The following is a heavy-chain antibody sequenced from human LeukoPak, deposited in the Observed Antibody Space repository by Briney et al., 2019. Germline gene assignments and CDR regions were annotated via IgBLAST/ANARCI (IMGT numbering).Heavy chain of an antibody. Sequence: GGSLRLSCVASGFTFSDYAMNWVRQAPGKGLEWVGRIKSKTDGGTTDYAAPVKGRFTISRDDSKNTLYLQMNSLKTEDTAVYYCTKTTVVTRNFDYWGQGTLVTVSS. CDR2: IKSKTDGGTT. CDR3: TKTTVVTRNFDY. D-gene: IGHD4-23*01. CDR1: GFTFSDYA. J-gene: IGHJ4*02. V-gene: IGHV3-15*01.